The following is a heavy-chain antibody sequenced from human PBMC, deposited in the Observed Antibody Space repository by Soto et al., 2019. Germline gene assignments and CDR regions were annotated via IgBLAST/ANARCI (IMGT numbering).Heavy chain of an antibody. CDR2: ISGSGGST. Sequence: PGGSLRLSCAAGECTFSSYAMNLVRQAPGKGLEWVSAISGSGGSTYYADSVKGRFTISRDNSKNTLYLQMNSLRAEDTAVYYCAKGSSGWYERFDYWGQGTLVTVSS. CDR1: ECTFSSYA. J-gene: IGHJ4*02. CDR3: AKGSSGWYERFDY. V-gene: IGHV3-23*01. D-gene: IGHD6-19*01.